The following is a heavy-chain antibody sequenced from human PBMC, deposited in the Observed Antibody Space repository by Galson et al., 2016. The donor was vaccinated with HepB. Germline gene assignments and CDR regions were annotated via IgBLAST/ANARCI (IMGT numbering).Heavy chain of an antibody. V-gene: IGHV3-21*01. CDR2: ISSSNTYI. Sequence: SLRLSCAASGFSFSIYSMNWVRQAPGKGLEWVSSISSSNTYIDYADSVKGRFTISRDNAENSLYLQMNSLRVEDTAVYYCARVRPRSGYCFDYWGQGTLVTVSS. CDR3: ARVRPRSGYCFDY. CDR1: GFSFSIYS. J-gene: IGHJ4*02. D-gene: IGHD5-12*01.